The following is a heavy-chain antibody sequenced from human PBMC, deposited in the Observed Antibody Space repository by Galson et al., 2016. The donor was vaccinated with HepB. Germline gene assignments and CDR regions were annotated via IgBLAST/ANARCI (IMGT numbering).Heavy chain of an antibody. D-gene: IGHD6-19*01. J-gene: IGHJ3*02. V-gene: IGHV3-23*01. CDR3: AKSQPGYSSGWYTLPIDAFDI. Sequence: SLRLSCAASGFTFSSYAMSWVRQAPGKGLEWVSTISGSGYNTYYADPVKGRFTISRDNSKNTLYLQMNSLRAEDTAVYYCAKSQPGYSSGWYTLPIDAFDIWGQGTMVTVSS. CDR1: GFTFSSYA. CDR2: ISGSGYNT.